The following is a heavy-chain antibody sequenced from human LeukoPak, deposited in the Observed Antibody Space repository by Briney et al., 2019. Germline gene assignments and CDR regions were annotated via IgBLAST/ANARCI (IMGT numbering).Heavy chain of an antibody. V-gene: IGHV3-7*01. D-gene: IGHD2-21*02. CDR2: INPGESEK. Sequence: GGSLRLSCTASGFTFSDHGSSWVRQAPGKGLEWVANINPGESEKYYVDSVKGRFTISRDNAKSSMYLQMNSLRVDDTAIYYVVTDGNREGGCWGQGTLVTVSS. J-gene: IGHJ4*02. CDR3: VTDGNREGGC. CDR1: GFTFSDHG.